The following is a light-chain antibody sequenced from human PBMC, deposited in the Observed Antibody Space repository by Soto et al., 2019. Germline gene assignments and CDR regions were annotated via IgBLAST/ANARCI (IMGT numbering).Light chain of an antibody. J-gene: IGKJ5*01. CDR3: QQANSFPLT. Sequence: DIQVTQSPSSLSASVGDRVTITCRASQGISNWLAWYQQKPGKAPKLLIYVASSLQSGVPSRFSGSGAGTDFTLTSSRLQPEDFATYYCQQANSFPLTFGQGTRLDIK. V-gene: IGKV1-12*01. CDR1: QGISNW. CDR2: VAS.